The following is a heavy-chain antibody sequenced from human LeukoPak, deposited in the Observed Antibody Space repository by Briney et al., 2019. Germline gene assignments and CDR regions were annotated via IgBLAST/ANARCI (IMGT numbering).Heavy chain of an antibody. D-gene: IGHD5-18*01. V-gene: IGHV4-34*01. CDR3: ARAIRGYSYGYNFDY. J-gene: IGHJ4*02. CDR1: GGSFSGYY. Sequence: SETLSLTCGVYGGSFSGYYWSWIRQPPGKGLEWIGEINHSGSTNYNPSLKSRVTISVDTSKNQFSLNLSSVTAADTAVYYCARAIRGYSYGYNFDYWGQGTLVTVSS. CDR2: INHSGST.